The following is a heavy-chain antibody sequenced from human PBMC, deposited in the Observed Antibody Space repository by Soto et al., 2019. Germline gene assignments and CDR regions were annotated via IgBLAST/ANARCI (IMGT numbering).Heavy chain of an antibody. D-gene: IGHD3-22*01. CDR1: GYTFTSYA. Sequence: GASVKVSCKASGYTFTSYAMLWVRQAPGQRLEWMGWINAGNGNTKYSQKFQGRVTITRDTSASTAYMELRSLRSDDTAVYYCARDYYDSSGYYYDDAFDIWGQRTMVTVSS. CDR3: ARDYYDSSGYYYDDAFDI. V-gene: IGHV1-3*01. CDR2: INAGNGNT. J-gene: IGHJ3*02.